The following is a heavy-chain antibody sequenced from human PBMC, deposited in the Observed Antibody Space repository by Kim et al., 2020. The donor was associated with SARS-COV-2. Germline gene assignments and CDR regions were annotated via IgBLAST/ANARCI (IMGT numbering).Heavy chain of an antibody. CDR2: ISWNSGSI. D-gene: IGHD3-16*01. Sequence: GGSRRLSCAASGFTFGDYAMHWVRQAPGKGLEWVSGISWNSGSIDYADSVKGRFTISRDNAKNSLYLQMNSLRAEDTALYYCANARGSYYYDMDVWGQGTTVTVSS. CDR1: GFTFGDYA. J-gene: IGHJ6*02. CDR3: ANARGSYYYDMDV. V-gene: IGHV3-9*01.